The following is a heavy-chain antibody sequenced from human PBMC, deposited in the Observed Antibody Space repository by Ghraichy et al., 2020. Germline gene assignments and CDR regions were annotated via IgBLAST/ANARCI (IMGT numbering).Heavy chain of an antibody. CDR3: ARFIAVAGHDVDAFDI. CDR1: GGSISSYY. D-gene: IGHD6-19*01. V-gene: IGHV4-59*08. Sequence: SETLSLTCTVSGGSISSYYWSWIRQPPGKGLEWIGYIYYSGSTNYNPSLKSRVTISVDTSKNQFSLKLSSVTAADTAVYYCARFIAVAGHDVDAFDIWGQGTMVTVSS. CDR2: IYYSGST. J-gene: IGHJ3*02.